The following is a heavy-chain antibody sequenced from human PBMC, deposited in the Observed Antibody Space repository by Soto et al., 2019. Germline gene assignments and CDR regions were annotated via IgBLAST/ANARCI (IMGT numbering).Heavy chain of an antibody. D-gene: IGHD3-10*01. V-gene: IGHV4-59*01. Sequence: SETLSLTCTVSGGSLSGYYWSWVRQPPGQELEWIGYVYFTGNTNYNPSLRSRVTISVDTVNNQFSLELTSVTSADTAVYFCGRAGGPDMNRGVIYPYYWGRGILVTVSS. CDR2: VYFTGNT. CDR1: GGSLSGYY. CDR3: GRAGGPDMNRGVIYPYY. J-gene: IGHJ4*02.